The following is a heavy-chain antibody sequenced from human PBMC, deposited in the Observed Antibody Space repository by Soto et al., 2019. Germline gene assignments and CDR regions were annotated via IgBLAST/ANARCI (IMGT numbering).Heavy chain of an antibody. J-gene: IGHJ4*02. Sequence: GGSLRLSCAASGFTFSSYGMHWVRQAPGKGLEWVAVIWYDGSNKYYADSVKGRFTISRDNSKNTLYLQMNSLRAEDTAVYYCAREDYDILTGYYNRFDYWGQGTLVTVSS. CDR3: AREDYDILTGYYNRFDY. CDR1: GFTFSSYG. CDR2: IWYDGSNK. D-gene: IGHD3-9*01. V-gene: IGHV3-33*01.